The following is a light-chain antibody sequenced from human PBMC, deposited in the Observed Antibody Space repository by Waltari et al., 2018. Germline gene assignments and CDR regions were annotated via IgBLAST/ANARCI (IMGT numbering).Light chain of an antibody. Sequence: QSALTQPPSVSGSPGQSVTIPCTGTRSDVGYYNRVPWYQQPPGAAPKPMIYEVTNRPSGVPDRFSGSKSGNTASLTISGLQAEDEANYYCCSYTGSNTLVFGGGTKLTVL. CDR1: RSDVGYYNR. V-gene: IGLV2-18*02. CDR2: EVT. CDR3: CSYTGSNTLV. J-gene: IGLJ2*01.